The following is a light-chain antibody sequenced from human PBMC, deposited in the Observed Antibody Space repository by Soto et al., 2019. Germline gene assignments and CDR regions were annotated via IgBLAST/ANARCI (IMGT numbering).Light chain of an antibody. V-gene: IGLV2-14*01. CDR1: SSEVDDYNY. CDR3: SSYTSSTTRV. J-gene: IGLJ1*01. Sequence: QSALTQPASVSGSPGQSITISCTGTSSEVDDYNYVSWYQQHPGKAPKLMIYDVSNRPSGVSNRFSGTKSGSTASLTISGLQAEDEADYYCSSYTSSTTRVFGTGTKLTVL. CDR2: DVS.